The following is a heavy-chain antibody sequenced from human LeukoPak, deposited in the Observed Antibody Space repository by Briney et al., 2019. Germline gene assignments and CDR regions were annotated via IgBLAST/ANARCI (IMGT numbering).Heavy chain of an antibody. Sequence: GGSLRLSCAASGFTVSSNYMSWVRQAPGKGLEWVSVIYGGGNTYYADSVKGRFTISRDNSKNTLYLQMNSLRAEDTAVYYCARDGFAFSSAGGLSKDYRGQGTLVTVSS. CDR2: IYGGGNT. V-gene: IGHV3-66*01. CDR3: ARDGFAFSSAGGLSKDY. D-gene: IGHD6-13*01. J-gene: IGHJ4*02. CDR1: GFTVSSNY.